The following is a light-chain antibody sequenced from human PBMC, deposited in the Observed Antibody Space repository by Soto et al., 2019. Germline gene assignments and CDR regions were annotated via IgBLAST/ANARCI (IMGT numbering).Light chain of an antibody. Sequence: QSVLTQPPSVSGAPGQRVTISCTGSSSNIGAGYDVHWYRQLSGTAPTVLIYGNINRPSGVPDRFSASKSGTSASLAITGLQAEDEADYYCQSYDNNLVVFGGGTKATV. CDR2: GNI. J-gene: IGLJ2*01. CDR3: QSYDNNLVV. CDR1: SSNIGAGYD. V-gene: IGLV1-40*01.